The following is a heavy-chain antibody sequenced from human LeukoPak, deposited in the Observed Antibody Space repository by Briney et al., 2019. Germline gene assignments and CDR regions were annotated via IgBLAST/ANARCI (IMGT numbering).Heavy chain of an antibody. D-gene: IGHD6-19*01. CDR1: GFTFSSYA. CDR3: AKDEGMAVSGAGGYDH. V-gene: IGHV3-23*01. Sequence: GGSLRLSCAASGFTFSSYAMSWVRQAPGKGLEWVSAISGSGGSTYYADSVKGRFTISRDNSKETLYLQMNSLRDVDTAVYYCAKDEGMAVSGAGGYDHWGQGILVAVSS. CDR2: ISGSGGST. J-gene: IGHJ4*02.